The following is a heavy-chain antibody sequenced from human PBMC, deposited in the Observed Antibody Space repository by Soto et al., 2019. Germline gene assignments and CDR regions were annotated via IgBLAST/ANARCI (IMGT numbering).Heavy chain of an antibody. CDR3: ARAPWD. CDR1: GFTFSNYS. CDR2: ISGSGGNI. J-gene: IGHJ4*02. Sequence: EVQLLESGGGLVQPGVSLRLSCAASGFTFSNYSMSCVRQAPGKGLEWVSTISGSGGNIFYADSVKGRFTISRDKSKNTVFLQMRSLRAEDTAVYHCARAPWDWGQGTLVTVSS. V-gene: IGHV3-23*01.